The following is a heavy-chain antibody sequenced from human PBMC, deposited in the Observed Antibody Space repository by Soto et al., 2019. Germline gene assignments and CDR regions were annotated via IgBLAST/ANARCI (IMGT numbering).Heavy chain of an antibody. CDR1: GFTFSSYA. CDR3: ANNISPYDILTGYPDY. Sequence: GGSLRLSCAASGFTFSSYAMSWVRQAPGKGLEWVSAISGSGGSTYYADSVKGRFTISRDNSKNTLYLQMNSLRAKDTAVYYCANNISPYDILTGYPDYWGQGTLVTVSS. CDR2: ISGSGGST. D-gene: IGHD3-9*01. J-gene: IGHJ4*02. V-gene: IGHV3-23*01.